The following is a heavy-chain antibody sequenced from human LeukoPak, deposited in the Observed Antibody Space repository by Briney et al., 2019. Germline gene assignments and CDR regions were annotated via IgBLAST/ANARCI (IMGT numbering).Heavy chain of an antibody. J-gene: IGHJ4*02. CDR3: ARDLQGYYYDSSGYYY. CDR2: ISSSSSYI. D-gene: IGHD3-22*01. V-gene: IGHV3-21*01. Sequence: GGSLRLSCAASGFTFSSYSMNWVRQAPGKGLEWVSSISSSSSYIYYADSVKGRFTISRDNAKNSLYLQMNSLRAEDTAVYYCARDLQGYYYDSSGYYYWGQGTLVTVSS. CDR1: GFTFSSYS.